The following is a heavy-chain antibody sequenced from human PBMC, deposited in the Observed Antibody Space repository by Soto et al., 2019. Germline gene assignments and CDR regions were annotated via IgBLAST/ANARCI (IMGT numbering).Heavy chain of an antibody. J-gene: IGHJ5*02. CDR2: ISSSSSYT. V-gene: IGHV3-11*06. CDR3: ARDRLMVYATGNNWFDP. D-gene: IGHD2-8*01. Sequence: PGESLKISCAASGFTFSDYYMSWIRQAPGKGLEWVSYISSSSSYTNYADSVKGRFTISRDNAKNSLYLQMNSLRAEDTAVYYCARDRLMVYATGNNWFDPWGQGTLVTVSS. CDR1: GFTFSDYY.